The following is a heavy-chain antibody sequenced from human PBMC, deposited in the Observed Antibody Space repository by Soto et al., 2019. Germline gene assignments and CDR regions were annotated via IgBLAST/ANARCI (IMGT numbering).Heavy chain of an antibody. V-gene: IGHV3-74*01. Sequence: EVQLVESGGGLVQPGGSLRLSCAASGFTFRSYWMQWVRQAPGKGLVWVSWINSDGSSTSYADSVKGRFTISRDNAKNTRYLQMNSVRAEDTAVYYCASGGSSLNFDSWGQGTLVTVSS. J-gene: IGHJ4*02. CDR2: INSDGSST. D-gene: IGHD6-6*01. CDR1: GFTFRSYW. CDR3: ASGGSSLNFDS.